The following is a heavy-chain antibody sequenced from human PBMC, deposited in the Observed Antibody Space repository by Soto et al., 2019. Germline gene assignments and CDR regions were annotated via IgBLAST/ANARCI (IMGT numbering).Heavy chain of an antibody. V-gene: IGHV1-8*01. CDR1: GYTFTSYD. CDR2: MNPNSGNT. D-gene: IGHD4-17*01. Sequence: EASVKVSCKASGYTFTSYDINWVRQATGQGLEWMGWMNPNSGNTGYAQKFQGRVTMTRNTSISTAYMELSSLRSEDTAVYYCARVDYEYNWFDPWGQGTLVTVSS. CDR3: ARVDYEYNWFDP. J-gene: IGHJ5*02.